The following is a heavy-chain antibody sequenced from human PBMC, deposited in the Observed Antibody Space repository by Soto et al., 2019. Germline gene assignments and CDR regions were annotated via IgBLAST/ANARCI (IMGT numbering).Heavy chain of an antibody. J-gene: IGHJ4*02. D-gene: IGHD6-13*01. Sequence: PGGTRRLSCAASGFTFSDHYIDWVRQAPGKGLEWVGRSRDKANSYTTEYAASVKGRFTISRDDSKNSLYLQMNSLKTEDTAVYYCAKVASSPQTRDFDYWGQGTLVTVSS. CDR2: SRDKANSYTT. V-gene: IGHV3-72*01. CDR1: GFTFSDHY. CDR3: AKVASSPQTRDFDY.